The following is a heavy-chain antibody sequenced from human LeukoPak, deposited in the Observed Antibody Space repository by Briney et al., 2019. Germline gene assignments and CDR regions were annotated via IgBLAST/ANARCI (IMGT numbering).Heavy chain of an antibody. CDR1: GGSISSGSYY. CDR2: IYTSGST. V-gene: IGHV4-61*02. D-gene: IGHD3-3*01. CDR3: ARAGYDFWSGYRYYYYYMDV. J-gene: IGHJ6*03. Sequence: PSETLSLTCTVSGGSISSGSYYWSWIRQPAGTGLEWIGRIYTSGSTNYNPSLKSRVTISVDTSKNQFSLKLSSVTAADTAVYYCARAGYDFWSGYRYYYYYMDVWGKGTTVTVSS.